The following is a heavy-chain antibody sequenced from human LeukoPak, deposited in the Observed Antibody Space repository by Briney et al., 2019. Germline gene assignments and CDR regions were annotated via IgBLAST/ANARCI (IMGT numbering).Heavy chain of an antibody. CDR2: INAGNGNT. V-gene: IGHV1-3*03. Sequence: GASVKVSCKASGYTFTGYYMHWVRQAPGQRLEWMGWINAGNGNTKYSQEFQGRVTITRDTSASTAYMELSSLRSEDMAVYYCAREGARGGGGAFDYWGQGTLVTVSS. D-gene: IGHD2-21*01. J-gene: IGHJ4*02. CDR3: AREGARGGGGAFDY. CDR1: GYTFTGYY.